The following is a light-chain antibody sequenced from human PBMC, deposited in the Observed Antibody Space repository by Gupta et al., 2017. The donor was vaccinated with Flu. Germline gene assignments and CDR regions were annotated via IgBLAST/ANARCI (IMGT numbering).Light chain of an antibody. CDR3: QQRSNWPRT. Sequence: PVTLSWSTGERATLSCRASQSISRYLAWYQQKPDQAPRLLIYDASSRATGFPARFSGSGSGTEFTLTISSREPEDFAVYYCQQRSNWPRTFGQGTKVDIK. V-gene: IGKV3-11*01. J-gene: IGKJ1*01. CDR2: DAS. CDR1: QSISRY.